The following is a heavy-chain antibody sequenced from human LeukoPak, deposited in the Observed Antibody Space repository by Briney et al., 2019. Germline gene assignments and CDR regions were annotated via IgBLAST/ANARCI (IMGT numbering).Heavy chain of an antibody. V-gene: IGHV4-38-2*02. Sequence: SETLSLTCTVSGYSISSGYYWGWIRQPPGKGLEWIGSIYHSGSTYYNPSLKSRVTISVDTSKNQFSLKLSSVTAADTAVYYCARVSYGPRGWFDPWGQGTLVTVSS. CDR1: GYSISSGYY. CDR2: IYHSGST. J-gene: IGHJ5*02. D-gene: IGHD4-17*01. CDR3: ARVSYGPRGWFDP.